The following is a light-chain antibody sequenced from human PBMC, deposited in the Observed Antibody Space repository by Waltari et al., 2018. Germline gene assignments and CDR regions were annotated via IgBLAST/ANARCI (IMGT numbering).Light chain of an antibody. CDR2: DNN. Sequence: QSVLTQPPSVSAAPGQMVIISCSGSTPTIGNDPLTWYQHLPGTAHRVLIYDNNKRPSGIPDRFSASKSGTSATLGITGVQTGDEADYYCGTWDHSLAAWVFGGGTTVTVL. J-gene: IGLJ3*02. CDR3: GTWDHSLAAWV. V-gene: IGLV1-51*01. CDR1: TPTIGNDP.